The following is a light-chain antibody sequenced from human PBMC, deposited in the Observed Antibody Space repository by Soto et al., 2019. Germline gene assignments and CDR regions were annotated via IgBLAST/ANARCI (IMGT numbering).Light chain of an antibody. CDR3: QQSSRTPYT. V-gene: IGKV1-39*01. J-gene: IGKJ4*01. Sequence: DIQITQTPSSLSASVGDRVTITCPASQSTINYLIWYQQKAGKAPKLLIYVASFLQSGVPSRFSGSGFGTDFTLTISNLQPEDFATYYCQQSSRTPYTFGGGPKVDIK. CDR1: QSTINY. CDR2: VAS.